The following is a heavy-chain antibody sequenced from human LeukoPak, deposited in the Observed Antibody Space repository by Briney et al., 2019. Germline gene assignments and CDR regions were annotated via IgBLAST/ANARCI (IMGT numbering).Heavy chain of an antibody. CDR1: GGSISSYY. Sequence: SETLSLTCTVSGGSISSYYWSWIRQPAGKGLEWIGRIYTSGSTNYNPSLKSRVTMSVDTSKNQFSLKLSSVTAADTAVYYCARQRNYYKSSGWLDYWGQGTLVTVSS. CDR2: IYTSGST. CDR3: ARQRNYYKSSGWLDY. D-gene: IGHD3-22*01. J-gene: IGHJ4*02. V-gene: IGHV4-4*07.